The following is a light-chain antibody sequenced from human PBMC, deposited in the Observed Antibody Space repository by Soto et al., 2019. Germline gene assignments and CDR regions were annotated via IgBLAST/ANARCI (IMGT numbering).Light chain of an antibody. CDR3: SSRAVNIFYV. V-gene: IGLV2-8*01. CDR2: QVT. CDR1: SSDVGAYNY. J-gene: IGLJ1*01. Sequence: QSVLTQPPSASGSPGQSVTISCTGTSSDVGAYNYVSWYQQHPGKAPKLLLYQVTKRPSGVPDRFSASKSGNTPSLTVSGLQAEDEADYYCSSRAVNIFYVFGTGIKVTVL.